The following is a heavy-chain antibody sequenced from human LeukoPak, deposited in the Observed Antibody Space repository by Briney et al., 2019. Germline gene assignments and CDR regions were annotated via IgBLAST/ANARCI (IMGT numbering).Heavy chain of an antibody. V-gene: IGHV4-39*07. CDR2: IYYSGST. Sequence: PSETLSLTCTVSGGSISSSSDYWGWIRQPPGKGLEWIGSIYYSGSTYYHPSLKSRVTISVDTSKNQFSLKLSSVTAADTAVYYCAGAIWFGEVYNYHYHLDVWGKGTTVIVSS. CDR1: GGSISSSSDY. D-gene: IGHD3-10*01. CDR3: AGAIWFGEVYNYHYHLDV. J-gene: IGHJ6*03.